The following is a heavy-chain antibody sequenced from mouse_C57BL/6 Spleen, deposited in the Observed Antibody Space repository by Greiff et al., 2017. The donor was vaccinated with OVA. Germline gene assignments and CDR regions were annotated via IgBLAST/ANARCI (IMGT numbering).Heavy chain of an antibody. CDR2: INPSSGYT. CDR3: ARSNDYDVPYAMDY. CDR1: GYTFTSYT. D-gene: IGHD2-4*01. V-gene: IGHV1-4*01. Sequence: QVQLQQSGAELARPGASVKMSCKASGYTFTSYTMHWVKQRPGQGLEWIGYINPSSGYTKYNQKFKDKATLTADKSSSTAYMQLSSLTSEDSAVYYGARSNDYDVPYAMDYWGQGTSVTVSS. J-gene: IGHJ4*01.